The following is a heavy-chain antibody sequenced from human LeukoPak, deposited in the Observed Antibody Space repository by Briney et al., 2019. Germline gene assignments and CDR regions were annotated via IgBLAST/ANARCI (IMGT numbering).Heavy chain of an antibody. J-gene: IGHJ4*02. CDR3: ARVRYSSGCFDY. CDR1: GGSINGYY. Sequence: PSETLSLTCTVSGGSINGYYWSWIRQPPGKGLEWIGEINHSGSTNYNPSLKSRVTISVDTSKNQFSLKLSSVTAADTAVYYCARVRYSSGCFDYWGQGTLVTVSS. D-gene: IGHD6-19*01. CDR2: INHSGST. V-gene: IGHV4-34*01.